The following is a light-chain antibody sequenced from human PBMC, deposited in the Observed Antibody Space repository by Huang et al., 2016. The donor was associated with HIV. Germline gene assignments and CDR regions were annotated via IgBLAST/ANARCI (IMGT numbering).Light chain of an antibody. CDR1: PSVRNY. Sequence: EILFPQSPASLALSPGVGATLSCRASPSVRNYLAWYQHKPGQAPLLLLFDASSRATDIPARFSGSGSGTDFTLTISSLEPEDFAVYYCQQRYNWPLTFGGGTKVEIK. J-gene: IGKJ4*01. V-gene: IGKV3-11*01. CDR2: DAS. CDR3: QQRYNWPLT.